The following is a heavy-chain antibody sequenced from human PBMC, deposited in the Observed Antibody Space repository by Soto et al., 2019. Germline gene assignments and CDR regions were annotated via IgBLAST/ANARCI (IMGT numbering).Heavy chain of an antibody. D-gene: IGHD1-1*01. V-gene: IGHV3-74*01. CDR2: IDYDGTTT. J-gene: IGHJ4*02. CDR3: ARTGDGHHDFLDY. CDR1: GFAFDSYW. Sequence: EVQLVESGGGLVQPGGSLRLSCVASGFAFDSYWMHWVRQVPGEGPVWVSRIDYDGTTTTYADSVKGRFTISRDNAKNTLYLQMNSLRVDDTAVYYCARTGDGHHDFLDYWGQGALVSVSS.